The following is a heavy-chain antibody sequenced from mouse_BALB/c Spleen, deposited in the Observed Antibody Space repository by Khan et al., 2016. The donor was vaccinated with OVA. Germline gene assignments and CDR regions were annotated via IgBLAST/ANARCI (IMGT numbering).Heavy chain of an antibody. CDR3: ASELGRYYALDY. CDR1: GYSITSDYA. CDR2: ISYSGST. V-gene: IGHV3-2*02. J-gene: IGHJ4*01. Sequence: VQLQESGPGLVKPSQSLSLTYTVTGYSITSDYAWNWIRQFPGNKLEWMGYISYSGSTTYNPSLKSRISITRDTSKDQLFLQLQSVTSEDTAAYYCASELGRYYALDYWGQGTSVTVSS. D-gene: IGHD4-1*01.